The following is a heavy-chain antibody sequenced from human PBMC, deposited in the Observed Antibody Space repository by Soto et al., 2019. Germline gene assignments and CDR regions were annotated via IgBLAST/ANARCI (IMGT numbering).Heavy chain of an antibody. Sequence: QTVGSLRLSCAASGFTFSNYAMSWVRQAPGKGLEWVSSVSGNGADANYADSVKGRFTISRDNSKNTVYLQVKSLRAEDTAVYYCAKDNGELRGMDVWGQGITVTVSS. CDR2: VSGNGADA. D-gene: IGHD1-7*01. CDR3: AKDNGELRGMDV. CDR1: GFTFSNYA. V-gene: IGHV3-23*01. J-gene: IGHJ6*02.